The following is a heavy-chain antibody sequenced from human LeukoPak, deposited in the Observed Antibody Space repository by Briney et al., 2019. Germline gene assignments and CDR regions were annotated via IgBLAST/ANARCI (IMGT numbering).Heavy chain of an antibody. Sequence: SETLSLTCTVSGGSISSYYWSWIRQPPGKGLEWIGYIYYSGSTNYNPSLKSRVTISVDTSKNQFSLKLTSVTAADTAVYYCARVLRYYGAGSYGYWGQGTLVTVSS. J-gene: IGHJ4*02. V-gene: IGHV4-59*12. CDR1: GGSISSYY. D-gene: IGHD3-10*01. CDR3: ARVLRYYGAGSYGY. CDR2: IYYSGST.